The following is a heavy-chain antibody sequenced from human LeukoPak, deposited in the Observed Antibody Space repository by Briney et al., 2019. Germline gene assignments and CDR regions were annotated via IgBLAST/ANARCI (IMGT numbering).Heavy chain of an antibody. D-gene: IGHD3-10*01. CDR3: ARDAGAMVRGVISDI. CDR2: INWNGGST. V-gene: IGHV3-20*04. J-gene: IGHJ3*02. CDR1: GFTFDDYG. Sequence: GGSMRLSCAASGFTFDDYGMSWVRQPPGKGLEWVSGINWNGGSTGYADSVKGRSTISRDNAKNSLYLQMNSLRAEDTALYYCARDAGAMVRGVISDIWGQGTMVTVSS.